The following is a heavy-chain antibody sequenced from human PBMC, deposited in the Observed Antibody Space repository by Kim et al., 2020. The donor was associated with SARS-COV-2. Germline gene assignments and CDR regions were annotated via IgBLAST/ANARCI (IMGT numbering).Heavy chain of an antibody. V-gene: IGHV5-10-1*01. CDR3: ARGAAVGYYYYGMDV. J-gene: IGHJ6*02. CDR1: GYSFTSYW. D-gene: IGHD6-13*01. CDR2: IDPSDSYT. Sequence: GASLKISCKGSGYSFTSYWISWVRQMPGKGLEWMGRIDPSDSYTNYSPSFQGHVTISADKSISTAYLQWSSLKASDTARYYCARGAAVGYYYYGMDVWGQGTTLTVSS.